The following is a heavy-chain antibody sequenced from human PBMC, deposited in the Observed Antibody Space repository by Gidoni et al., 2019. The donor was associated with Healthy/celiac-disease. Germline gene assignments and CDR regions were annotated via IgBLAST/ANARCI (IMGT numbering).Heavy chain of an antibody. CDR3: ARDKCGSCYGSYYFDY. D-gene: IGHD2-15*01. Sequence: QVQLVASGGGVVQPGRSLRLSCAASGFTFSSSGLHWVRQAPGKGLEWVEVIWYDGSNKYYADSVKGRFTISRDNSKNTLYLQMNSLRAEDTAVYYCARDKCGSCYGSYYFDYWGQGTLVTVSS. J-gene: IGHJ4*02. V-gene: IGHV3-33*01. CDR2: IWYDGSNK. CDR1: GFTFSSSG.